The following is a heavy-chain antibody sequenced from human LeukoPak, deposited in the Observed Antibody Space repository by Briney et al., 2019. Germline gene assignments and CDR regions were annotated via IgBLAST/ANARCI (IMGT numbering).Heavy chain of an antibody. CDR1: GFTFGDYA. J-gene: IGHJ6*03. V-gene: IGHV3-49*04. D-gene: IGHD3-16*01. CDR3: TRTFGYYYFYKDV. Sequence: SGGSLRLSCAASGFTFGDYAMSWVRQAPGKGLEWVAFIRSEAYDGATDYGASVKGRFTISRDDSKNIAYLQMNSLNTEDTAVYYCTRTFGYYYFYKDVWGKGTTVIVS. CDR2: IRSEAYDGAT.